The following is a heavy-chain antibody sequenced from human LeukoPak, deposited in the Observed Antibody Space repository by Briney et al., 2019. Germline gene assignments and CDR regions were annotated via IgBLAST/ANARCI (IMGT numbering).Heavy chain of an antibody. Sequence: QTLTLTCSVSGFSLDTHGMCVTWVRQPPGKTLEWLARVDWDDDKFYSPSLRTRLTVSKDTSEHQVVLTMTNMDPVDTGTYYCARIRNISGHDSYFNYYYMDVWGKGTTVTVSS. CDR3: ARIRNISGHDSYFNYYYMDV. V-gene: IGHV2-70*16. D-gene: IGHD3-10*01. CDR1: GFSLDTHGMC. CDR2: VDWDDDK. J-gene: IGHJ6*03.